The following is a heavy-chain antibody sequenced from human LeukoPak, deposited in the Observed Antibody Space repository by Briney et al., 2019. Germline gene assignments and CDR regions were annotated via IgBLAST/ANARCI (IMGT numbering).Heavy chain of an antibody. D-gene: IGHD1-1*01. CDR1: GGSISRSSYY. V-gene: IGHV4-39*07. J-gene: IGHJ4*02. CDR3: ASGPKNGTTVPPTRLLPFDY. CDR2: INHSGST. Sequence: PSDTLSLTCTVSGGSISRSSYYWGWIRQPPGKGLEWIGEINHSGSTNYNPSLKSRVTIPVDTSKNQFSLKLSSVTAADTAVYYCASGPKNGTTVPPTRLLPFDYWGQGTLVTVSS.